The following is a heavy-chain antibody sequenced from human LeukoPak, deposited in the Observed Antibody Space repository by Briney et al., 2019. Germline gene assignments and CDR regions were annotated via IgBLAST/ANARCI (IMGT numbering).Heavy chain of an antibody. Sequence: PSETLSLTCAVSGGSISSSNWWSWIRQPAGKGLEWIGRIYTSGSTNYNPSLKSRVTMSVDTSKNQSSLKLSSVTAADTAVYYCARDVYYYDSSGYSTFDYWGQGTLVTVSS. CDR1: GGSISSSNW. V-gene: IGHV4-4*07. D-gene: IGHD3-22*01. CDR3: ARDVYYYDSSGYSTFDY. CDR2: IYTSGST. J-gene: IGHJ4*02.